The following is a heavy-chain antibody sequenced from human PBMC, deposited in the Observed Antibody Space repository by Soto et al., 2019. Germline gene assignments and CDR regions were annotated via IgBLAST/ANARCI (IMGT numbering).Heavy chain of an antibody. D-gene: IGHD2-2*01. V-gene: IGHV2-70*01. CDR1: GFSLSTSGMC. CDR3: ARSSDIVVVPAANPWRAFDI. Sequence: SGPTLVNPTQTLTLTCTFSGFSLSTSGMCVSWIRQPPGKALEWLALIDWDDDKYYSTSLKTRLTISKDTSKNQVVLTMTNMDPVDTATYYCARSSDIVVVPAANPWRAFDIWGQGTMVTVSS. CDR2: IDWDDDK. J-gene: IGHJ3*02.